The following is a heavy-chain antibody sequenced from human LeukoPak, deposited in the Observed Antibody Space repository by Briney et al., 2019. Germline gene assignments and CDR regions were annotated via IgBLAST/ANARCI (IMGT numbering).Heavy chain of an antibody. D-gene: IGHD3-10*02. Sequence: GGSLRLACAASGFTFSSYAMHWIRQAPGKGLEWVSYISSSGSTIYYADSVKGRFTISRDNAKNSLYLQMNSLRAEDTAVYYCAELGITMIGGVWGKGTTVTISS. J-gene: IGHJ6*04. CDR1: GFTFSSYA. V-gene: IGHV3-48*03. CDR2: ISSSGSTI. CDR3: AELGITMIGGV.